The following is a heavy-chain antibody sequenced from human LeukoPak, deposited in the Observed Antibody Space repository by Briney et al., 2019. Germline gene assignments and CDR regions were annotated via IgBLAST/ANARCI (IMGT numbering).Heavy chain of an antibody. J-gene: IGHJ5*02. CDR3: ARDLNDFWSGNNWFDP. CDR2: IIPILGIA. V-gene: IGHV1-69*04. Sequence: SVKVSCKASGGTFSSYTISWVRQAAGQGLEWMGRIIPILGIANYAQKFQGRVTITADKSQSTAYMELSSLRSEDTAVYYCARDLNDFWSGNNWFDPWGQGTLVTVSS. CDR1: GGTFSSYT. D-gene: IGHD3-3*01.